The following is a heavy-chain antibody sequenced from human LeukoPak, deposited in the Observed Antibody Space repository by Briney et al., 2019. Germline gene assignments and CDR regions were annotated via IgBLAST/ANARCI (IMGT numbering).Heavy chain of an antibody. D-gene: IGHD2-8*01. CDR1: GFIFSTYS. Sequence: GGSLRLSCAASGFIFSTYSMNWVRQAPRKGLEWVSVLGRSGDAHYADSVEGRFTISRDISKSTLFLQMNSLRAEDTALYYCAKEGALIEGCAFDMGGRGTMVTVSS. CDR3: AKEGALIEGCAFDM. CDR2: LGRSGDA. J-gene: IGHJ3*02. V-gene: IGHV3-23*01.